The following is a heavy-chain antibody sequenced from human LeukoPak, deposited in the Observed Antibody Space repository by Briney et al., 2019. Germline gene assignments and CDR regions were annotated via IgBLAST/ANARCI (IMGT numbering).Heavy chain of an antibody. CDR1: GGSISSYY. CDR2: IYTSGST. D-gene: IGHD3-10*01. Sequence: SETLSLTCTVSGGSISSYYWSWIRQPAGKGLEWIGRIYTSGSTNHNPSLKSRVTMSADTSNTPLSLMLSSVTAADTALYYCARESGGYYGSGTYWFDPWGQGTLVTVSS. V-gene: IGHV4-4*07. J-gene: IGHJ5*02. CDR3: ARESGGYYGSGTYWFDP.